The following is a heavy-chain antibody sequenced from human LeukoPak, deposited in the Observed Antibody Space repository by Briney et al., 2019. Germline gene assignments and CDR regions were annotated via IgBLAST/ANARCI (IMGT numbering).Heavy chain of an antibody. D-gene: IGHD5-24*01. CDR1: GGSITSYH. Sequence: SETLSLTCTISGGSITSYHWSWIRQPPGKGLEWIGYIYYSGSTNYNPSLKSRVTISVDTSKNQFSLNLRSVTAADTAVFYCARGSRDGYNHFDYWGQGTMVTVSS. J-gene: IGHJ4*02. CDR3: ARGSRDGYNHFDY. V-gene: IGHV4-59*01. CDR2: IYYSGST.